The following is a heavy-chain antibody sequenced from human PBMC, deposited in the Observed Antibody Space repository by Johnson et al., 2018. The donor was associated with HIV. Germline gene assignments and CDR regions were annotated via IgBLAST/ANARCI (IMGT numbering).Heavy chain of an antibody. J-gene: IGHJ3*01. CDR2: ISYDGSNK. Sequence: QVQLVESGGGVVQPGRSLRLSCAASGFTFSGYAMHCVRQAPGKGLEWVAVISYDGSNKYYADSVKGRFTISRDNSKNTLYLQMNSLRAEDTAVYYCARERFSDMLTGYHAFDVWGQGTMVTVSS. D-gene: IGHD3-9*01. CDR3: ARERFSDMLTGYHAFDV. V-gene: IGHV3-30*14. CDR1: GFTFSGYA.